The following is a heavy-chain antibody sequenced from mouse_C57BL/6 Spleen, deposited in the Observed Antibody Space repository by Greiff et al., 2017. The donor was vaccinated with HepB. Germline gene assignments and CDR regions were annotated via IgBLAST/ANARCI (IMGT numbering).Heavy chain of an antibody. V-gene: IGHV3-6*01. D-gene: IGHD1-1*01. CDR3: ARDYGSSYGFAY. J-gene: IGHJ3*01. Sequence: DVQLQESGPGLVKPSQSLSLTCSVTSYSITSGYYWNWIRQFPGNKLEWMGYISYDGSNNYNPSLKNRISITRDTSKNQFFLKLNSVTTEDTATYYCARDYGSSYGFAYWGQGTLVTVSA. CDR1: SYSITSGYY. CDR2: ISYDGSN.